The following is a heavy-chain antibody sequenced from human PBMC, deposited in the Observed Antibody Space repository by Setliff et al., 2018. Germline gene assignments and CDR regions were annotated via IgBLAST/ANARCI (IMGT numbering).Heavy chain of an antibody. Sequence: ASVKVSCKASGYTFTRYAISWVRQAPGQGLEWMGWISAYTGKTDYAQNFQGRVTITRDTSATTVYMELSSLRSDDMAVYYCARAPWGDDYDSLYTWFDPWGQGSLVTVSS. D-gene: IGHD3-22*01. CDR2: ISAYTGKT. J-gene: IGHJ5*02. CDR3: ARAPWGDDYDSLYTWFDP. V-gene: IGHV1-18*03. CDR1: GYTFTRYA.